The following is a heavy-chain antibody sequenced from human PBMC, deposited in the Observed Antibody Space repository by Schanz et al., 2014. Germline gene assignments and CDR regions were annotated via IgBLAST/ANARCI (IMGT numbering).Heavy chain of an antibody. CDR3: ARDRRNADLDY. CDR1: GFTFSSYS. CDR2: ISGSSRTI. V-gene: IGHV3-48*01. Sequence: VQVVQSGGGLVKPGGSLRLSCSASGFTFSSYSMNWVRQAPGKGLEWVSYISGSSRTIYYADSVKGRFTISRDNAKNSLYLEMNSLRAEDTALYYCARDRRNADLDYWGQGTLVAVSA. J-gene: IGHJ4*02. D-gene: IGHD1-1*01.